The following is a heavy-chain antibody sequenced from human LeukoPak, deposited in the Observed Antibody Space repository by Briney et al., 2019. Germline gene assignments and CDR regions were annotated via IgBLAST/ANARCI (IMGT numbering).Heavy chain of an antibody. V-gene: IGHV3-21*01. CDR1: RFTFSSYS. Sequence: PGGSLRLSCAASRFTFSSYSMNWVRQAPGKGLEWVSSISSSSSYIYYADSVKGRFTFSRDNAKNSLYLQMNSLRAEDTAVYYCASLKPEHASPDYWGQGTLVTVSS. CDR2: ISSSSSYI. CDR3: ASLKPEHASPDY. J-gene: IGHJ4*02. D-gene: IGHD1-14*01.